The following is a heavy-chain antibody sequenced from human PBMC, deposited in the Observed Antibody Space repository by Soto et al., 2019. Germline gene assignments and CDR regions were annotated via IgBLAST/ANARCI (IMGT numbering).Heavy chain of an antibody. CDR3: AREYADGYNYLYYFDY. V-gene: IGHV1-69*01. D-gene: IGHD5-12*01. J-gene: IGHJ4*02. CDR1: GGTFSSYA. Sequence: QVQLVQSGAEVKKPGSSVKVSCKASGGTFSSYAISWVRQAPGQGLEWMGGIIPIFGTANYAQKFQGRVTITADESTSTAYTELSSLRSEDTAVYYCAREYADGYNYLYYFDYWGQGTLVTVSS. CDR2: IIPIFGTA.